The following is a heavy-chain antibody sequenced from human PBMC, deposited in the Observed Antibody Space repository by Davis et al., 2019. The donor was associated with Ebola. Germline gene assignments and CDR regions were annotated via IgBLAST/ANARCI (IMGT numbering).Heavy chain of an antibody. V-gene: IGHV4-39*01. J-gene: IGHJ6*02. CDR2: IYYSGST. D-gene: IGHD1-1*01. CDR3: AREVPGNYYGMDV. Sequence: PSETLSLTCTVSGGSISSSSYYWGWIRQPPGKGLEWIGSIYYSGSTYYNPSLKSRVTISVDTSKNQFSLKLSSVTAADTAVYYCAREVPGNYYGMDVWGQGTTVTVSS. CDR1: GGSISSSSYY.